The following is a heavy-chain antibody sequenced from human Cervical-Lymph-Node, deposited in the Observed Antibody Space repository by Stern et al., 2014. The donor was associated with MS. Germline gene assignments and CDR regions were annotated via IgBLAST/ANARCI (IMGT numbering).Heavy chain of an antibody. CDR1: GFTFSSYG. CDR3: AKDGDYYDPRGGAFDI. J-gene: IGHJ3*02. CDR2: ISYDGSNK. D-gene: IGHD3-22*01. V-gene: IGHV3-30*18. Sequence: VQLVESGGGVVQPGRSLRLSCAASGFTFSSYGMHWVRQAPGKGLEWGAVISYDGSNKSYADSVKGRFTISRDNSKNTLYLQMNSLRAEDTAVYYCAKDGDYYDPRGGAFDIWGQGTMVTVSS.